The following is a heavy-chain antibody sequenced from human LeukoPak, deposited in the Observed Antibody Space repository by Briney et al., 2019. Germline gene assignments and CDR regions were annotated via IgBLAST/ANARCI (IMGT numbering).Heavy chain of an antibody. CDR2: ISGIRPTT. D-gene: IGHD3-3*01. V-gene: IGHV3-23*01. J-gene: IGHJ3*02. Sequence: GGSLRLSCAASGFTFSSYAMSWVRLAPGKGLEWVSTISGIRPTTLYADSVKGRFTISRDNSKNTLYLQTTSLRAEDTAVYYCAKEHRWEWSGPDAFDIWGQGTMVTVSS. CDR3: AKEHRWEWSGPDAFDI. CDR1: GFTFSSYA.